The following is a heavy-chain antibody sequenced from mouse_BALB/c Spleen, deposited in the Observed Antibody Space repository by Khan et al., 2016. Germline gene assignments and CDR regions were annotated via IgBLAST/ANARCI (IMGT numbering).Heavy chain of an antibody. J-gene: IGHJ4*01. CDR1: GYTFSSYW. V-gene: IGHV1-9*01. Sequence: QVRLQQSGAELMKPGASVKISCKATGYTFSSYWIEWVKQRPGHGLEWIGEILPGSGSTNYNEKFKGKATFTADTSSNTAYMQLSSLTSEDSAVYYCARYGSSYYYAMDYWGQGTSVTVSS. CDR2: ILPGSGST. D-gene: IGHD1-1*01. CDR3: ARYGSSYYYAMDY.